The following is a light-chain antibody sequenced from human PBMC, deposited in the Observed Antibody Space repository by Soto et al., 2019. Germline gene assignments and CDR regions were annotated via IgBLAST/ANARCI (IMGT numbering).Light chain of an antibody. J-gene: IGKJ1*01. Sequence: EIEMKQSPATLSLAQGERVTLSCRASESVSTNLAWYQQKAGQAPRLLIYGASTRATGIPARFSGSGSGTEFTLTISSLQSEDFAVYYCQQYSIWRTFGQGTKV. CDR2: GAS. CDR3: QQYSIWRT. V-gene: IGKV3-15*01. CDR1: ESVSTN.